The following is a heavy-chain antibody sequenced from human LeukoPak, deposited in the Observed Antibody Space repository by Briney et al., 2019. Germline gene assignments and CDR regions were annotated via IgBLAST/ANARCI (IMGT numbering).Heavy chain of an antibody. CDR3: AREPTYSSSWYTTCDY. CDR2: ISLSSTSI. J-gene: IGHJ4*02. Sequence: GGSLRLSCAASEFTFSSYGMSWVRQAPGKGLEWVSYISLSSTSIYYADSVKGRFTISRDNAKKSLYLQMNSLKAEDTAVYYCAREPTYSSSWYTTCDYWGQGTLVTVSS. D-gene: IGHD6-13*01. CDR1: EFTFSSYG. V-gene: IGHV3-48*01.